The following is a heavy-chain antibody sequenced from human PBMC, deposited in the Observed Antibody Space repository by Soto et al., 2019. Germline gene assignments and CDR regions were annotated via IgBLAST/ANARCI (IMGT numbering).Heavy chain of an antibody. J-gene: IGHJ5*02. Sequence: QVQLVQSGGEVKKPGASVKVSCKASGYTFTNYGISWVRQAPGQGLEWMGWINVYNGNTKYAQKVQGRVTMTTDTSTSTVYRELRSLRSDDTAVYYCARGVGSGSYYNQYNWFDPWGQGTLVTVSS. CDR3: ARGVGSGSYYNQYNWFDP. D-gene: IGHD3-10*01. V-gene: IGHV1-18*01. CDR1: GYTFTNYG. CDR2: INVYNGNT.